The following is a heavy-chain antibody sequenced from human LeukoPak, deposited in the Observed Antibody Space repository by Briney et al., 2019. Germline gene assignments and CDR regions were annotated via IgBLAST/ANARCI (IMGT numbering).Heavy chain of an antibody. CDR1: GFTFSSYE. V-gene: IGHV3-48*03. J-gene: IGHJ5*02. CDR3: ARDLAVAAPGWFDP. Sequence: GGSLRLSCAASGFTFSSYEMNWVRQAPGKGLEWVSYISSSGSTIYYADSVKGRFTISRDKAKNSPYLQMNSLGAEDTAVYYCARDLAVAAPGWFDPWGQGTLVTVSS. D-gene: IGHD6-19*01. CDR2: ISSSGSTI.